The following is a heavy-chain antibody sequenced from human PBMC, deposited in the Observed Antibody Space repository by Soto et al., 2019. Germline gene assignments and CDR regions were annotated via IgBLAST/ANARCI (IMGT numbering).Heavy chain of an antibody. Sequence: GGSLRLSCAASGFTFSTFGMNWLRQAPGKELEWVSSISSDDYYIFYAESVKGRFTISRDNARNSLFLQMNNLRAEDTAVYYCAQGGTGHTVGYWGQGTLVTVSS. CDR1: GFTFSTFG. V-gene: IGHV3-21*01. CDR2: ISSDDYYI. CDR3: AQGGTGHTVGY. D-gene: IGHD1-1*01. J-gene: IGHJ4*02.